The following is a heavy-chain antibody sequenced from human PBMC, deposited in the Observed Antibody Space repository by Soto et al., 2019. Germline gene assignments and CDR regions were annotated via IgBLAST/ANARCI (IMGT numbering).Heavy chain of an antibody. D-gene: IGHD3-16*01. CDR2: INAGNFNT. CDR3: VXDLSPTYYDYIWGGPGTFDI. V-gene: IGHV1-3*01. Sequence: ASVKVSCKASGYTFTSYAMHWVRQAPVQILELIVWINAGNFNTEYSQKFQGRFTITVYTFAITSYIELIILRSEYTAVYYCVXDLSPTYYDYIWGGPGTFDIWGQGTMVTVSS. CDR1: GYTFTSYA. J-gene: IGHJ3*02.